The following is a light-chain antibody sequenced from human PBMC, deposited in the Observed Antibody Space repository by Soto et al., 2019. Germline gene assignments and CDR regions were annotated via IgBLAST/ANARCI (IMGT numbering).Light chain of an antibody. Sequence: QSALTQPRSVSGSPGQSVTISCTGTSSDVGGYNYVSWYQQHPGKAPKVMIYDVSKRPSGVPDRLSGSKSGNTASLTISGLQAEDEADYYCCSSAGSFSYILGTGTKLTVL. CDR3: CSSAGSFSYI. V-gene: IGLV2-11*01. J-gene: IGLJ1*01. CDR2: DVS. CDR1: SSDVGGYNY.